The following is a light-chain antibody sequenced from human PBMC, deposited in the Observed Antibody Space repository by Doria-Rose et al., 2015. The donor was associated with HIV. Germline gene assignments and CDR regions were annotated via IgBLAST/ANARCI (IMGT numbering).Light chain of an antibody. CDR2: AAS. J-gene: IGKJ1*01. CDR3: QQYYSTPRT. CDR1: QDISNS. V-gene: IGKV1-NL1*01. Sequence: RVTITCRASQDISNSLAWYQQKPGKAPKLLLYAASRLESGVPSRFSGSGSGTDYTLTISSLQPEDFATYFCQQYYSTPRTFGQGTKVEI.